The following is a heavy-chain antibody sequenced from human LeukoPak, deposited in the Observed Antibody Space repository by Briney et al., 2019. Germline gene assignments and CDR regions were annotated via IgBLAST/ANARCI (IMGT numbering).Heavy chain of an antibody. Sequence: GGSLRLSCAASGFTFSSYSMNWVRQAPGKGLEWVSSISSSSSYIYYADSVKGRFTISRDNAKNSLYLQMNSLRAEDTAVYYCAGVVPAADYYYYHMDVWGKGTTVTVSS. J-gene: IGHJ6*03. CDR3: AGVVPAADYYYYHMDV. CDR1: GFTFSSYS. CDR2: ISSSSSYI. V-gene: IGHV3-21*01. D-gene: IGHD2-2*01.